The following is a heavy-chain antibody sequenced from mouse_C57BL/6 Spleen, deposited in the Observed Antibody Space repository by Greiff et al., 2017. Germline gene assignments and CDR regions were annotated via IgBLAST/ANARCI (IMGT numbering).Heavy chain of an antibody. J-gene: IGHJ4*01. Sequence: VKLQESGAELVRPGASVTLSCKASGYTFTDYEMHWVKQTPVHGLEWIGAIDPETGGTAYNQKFKGKAILTADKSSSTAYMELRSLTSEDSAVDYCTRWTSMDYWGQGTSVTVSS. CDR1: GYTFTDYE. CDR2: IDPETGGT. CDR3: TRWTSMDY. V-gene: IGHV1-15*01.